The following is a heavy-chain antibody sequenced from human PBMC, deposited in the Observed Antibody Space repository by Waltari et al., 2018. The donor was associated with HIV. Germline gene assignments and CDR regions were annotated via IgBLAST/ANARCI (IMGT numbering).Heavy chain of an antibody. Sequence: QVQLQESGPGLVKPSQTLSLTCTVSGGSLPSGDYYWTWIRQPAGKGRDWIGLVYTRGSANDTPTLRRRVTMSRDTSKNQFSLKLTSVTAADTAVYYCARGLDILTGHYHWFLDVWGRGTLVTVSS. CDR3: ARGLDILTGHYHWFLDV. J-gene: IGHJ2*01. CDR2: VYTRGSA. V-gene: IGHV4-61*02. CDR1: GGSLPSGDYY. D-gene: IGHD3-9*01.